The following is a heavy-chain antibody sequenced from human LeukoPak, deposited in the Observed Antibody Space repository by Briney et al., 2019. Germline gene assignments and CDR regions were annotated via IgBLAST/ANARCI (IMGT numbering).Heavy chain of an antibody. Sequence: GGSLRLSCAASGFTFDDYSMHWVRQPPGKGLEWVSLTWDGGSTYYADSAKGRFTISRDNSKNSLYLQMNSLRPEDTALYYCAKDGRNYFDYWGQGTLVTVSS. J-gene: IGHJ4*02. CDR2: TWDGGST. V-gene: IGHV3-43D*04. CDR1: GFTFDDYS. CDR3: AKDGRNYFDY. D-gene: IGHD1-26*01.